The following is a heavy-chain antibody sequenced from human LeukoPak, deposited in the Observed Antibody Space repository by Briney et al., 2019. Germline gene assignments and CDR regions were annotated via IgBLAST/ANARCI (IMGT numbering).Heavy chain of an antibody. CDR3: ARATAADAFDI. J-gene: IGHJ3*02. CDR1: GYTFTGYY. CDR2: IIPIFGTA. V-gene: IGHV1-69*06. Sequence: GASVKVSCKASGYTFTGYYMHWVRQAPGQGLEWMGGIIPIFGTANYAQKFQGRVTITADKSTSTAYMELSSLRSEDTAVYYCARATAADAFDIWGQGTMVTVSS. D-gene: IGHD6-13*01.